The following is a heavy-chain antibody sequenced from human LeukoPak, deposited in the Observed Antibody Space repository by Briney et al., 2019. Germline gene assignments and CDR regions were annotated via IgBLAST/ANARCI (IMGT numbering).Heavy chain of an antibody. CDR3: ARRRDWNDVLDY. D-gene: IGHD1-1*01. CDR2: VSYSGNS. CDR1: GGSFSGHY. Sequence: SETLSLTCAVYGGSFSGHYWSWIRQPPGKGLEWIGEVSYSGNSNYNPSLKSRVTISVGTSKSQFSLRLTSVTAADTAVYYCARRRDWNDVLDYWGRGTLVTVSS. V-gene: IGHV4-34*01. J-gene: IGHJ4*02.